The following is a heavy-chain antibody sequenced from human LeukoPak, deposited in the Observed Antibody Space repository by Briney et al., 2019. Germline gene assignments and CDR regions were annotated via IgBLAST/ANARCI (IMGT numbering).Heavy chain of an antibody. J-gene: IGHJ4*02. CDR3: EKGRRHILTGYYEGAPH. CDR1: GVTFSGYA. CDR2: ITGSGGST. V-gene: IGHV3-23*01. D-gene: IGHD3-9*01. Sequence: GESLRLSCAASGVTFSGYAMSWVRQAPGKGPEWVSAITGSGGSTYYGDSVKGRFTISRDNSKNTLFLQMNSLRAEDTAVYYCEKGRRHILTGYYEGAPHWGQGTLVTVSS.